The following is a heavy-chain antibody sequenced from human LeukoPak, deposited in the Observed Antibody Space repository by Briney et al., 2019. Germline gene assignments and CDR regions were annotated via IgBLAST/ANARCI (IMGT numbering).Heavy chain of an antibody. CDR2: IGPTGNT. CDR1: GYTFTAYY. CDR3: ARESLGGLKYFDD. J-gene: IGHJ4*02. V-gene: IGHV1-2*02. Sequence: ASVKVSCKASGYTFTAYYMHWVRQAPGQGLEWIGCIGPTGNTAYVQKFQGRVTVTRDTSINTVYMEVNSLRSDDTAVYSCARESLGGLKYFDDWGQGTLVTVSS. D-gene: IGHD3-16*01.